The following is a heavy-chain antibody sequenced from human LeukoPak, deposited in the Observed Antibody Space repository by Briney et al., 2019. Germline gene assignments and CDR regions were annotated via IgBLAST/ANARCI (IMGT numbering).Heavy chain of an antibody. Sequence: GGSLRLSCAASGFTFSSYEMNWVRQAPGKGLEWVSYISSSGSTIYYADSVKGRFTISRDDAKNSLYLQMNSLGAEDTAVYYCARLQWFGGYYFDYWGQGTLVTVSS. J-gene: IGHJ4*02. D-gene: IGHD3-10*01. V-gene: IGHV3-48*03. CDR1: GFTFSSYE. CDR3: ARLQWFGGYYFDY. CDR2: ISSSGSTI.